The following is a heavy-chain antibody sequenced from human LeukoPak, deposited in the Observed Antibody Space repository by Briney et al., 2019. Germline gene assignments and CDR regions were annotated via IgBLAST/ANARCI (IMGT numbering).Heavy chain of an antibody. CDR2: INPSGCST. V-gene: IGHV1-46*01. J-gene: IGHJ1*01. CDR1: GYTFTSYY. D-gene: IGHD3-22*01. Sequence: SVKVPCKSSGYTFTSYYKHWVRQAPAQGLEWVGIINPSGCSTSYAQKFQGRVTMTRDMSKSTVYMELSSLRSEGTAVYYCARGPPLAFYDSSGYPGKHWGQGTLVTVSS. CDR3: ARGPPLAFYDSSGYPGKH.